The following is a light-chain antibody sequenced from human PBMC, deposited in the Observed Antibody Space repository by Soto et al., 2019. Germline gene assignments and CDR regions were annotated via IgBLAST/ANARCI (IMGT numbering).Light chain of an antibody. CDR3: QNCQSAVFT. V-gene: IGKV1-27*01. CDR1: HYINNY. J-gene: IGKJ3*01. Sequence: DIQMTQSPSSLSASVGDRVTITCRASHYINNYLAWYQQRPGGVPKLLIYGATTLQPGVPSRFSGSRSGADFTLTITSLQPEDDATYYFQNCQSAVFTFGPGTKVDIK. CDR2: GAT.